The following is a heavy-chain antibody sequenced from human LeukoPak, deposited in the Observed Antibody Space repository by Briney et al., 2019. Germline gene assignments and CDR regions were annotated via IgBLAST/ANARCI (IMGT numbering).Heavy chain of an antibody. CDR2: ISSSSSTI. CDR1: GFTFSSYS. Sequence: GGFLRLSCAASGFTFSSYSMNWVRQAPGKGLEWVSYISSSSSTIYYAGSVKGRFTISRDNAKNSLYLQMNSLRAEDTAVYYCARASGSYPTVTFDYWGQGTLVTVSS. V-gene: IGHV3-48*04. D-gene: IGHD1-26*01. CDR3: ARASGSYPTVTFDY. J-gene: IGHJ4*02.